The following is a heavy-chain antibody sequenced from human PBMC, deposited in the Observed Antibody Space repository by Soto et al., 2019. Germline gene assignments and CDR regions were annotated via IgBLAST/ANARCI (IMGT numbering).Heavy chain of an antibody. V-gene: IGHV1-46*01. Sequence: ASVKVSCKASGYTFTSYYMHWVRQAPGQGLEWMGIINPSGGSTSYAQKFQGRVTMTRDTSTSTVYMELRSLRSDDTAVYYCASGPNPYYFEYWGQGTLVTVSS. CDR1: GYTFTSYY. J-gene: IGHJ4*02. CDR2: INPSGGST. CDR3: ASGPNPYYFEY. D-gene: IGHD2-8*01.